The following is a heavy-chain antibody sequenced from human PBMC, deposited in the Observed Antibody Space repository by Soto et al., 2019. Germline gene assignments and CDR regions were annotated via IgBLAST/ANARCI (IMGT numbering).Heavy chain of an antibody. J-gene: IGHJ3*02. Sequence: GGSLRLSCAASGFTFSSYSMNWVRKAPGKGQEWVSSISSSSSYIYYADSVKGRFTISRDNAKNSLYLQMNSLRAEDTAVYYFARGMTMVRGVDAFDIWGQGTMVTVSS. CDR2: ISSSSSYI. V-gene: IGHV3-21*01. D-gene: IGHD3-10*01. CDR3: ARGMTMVRGVDAFDI. CDR1: GFTFSSYS.